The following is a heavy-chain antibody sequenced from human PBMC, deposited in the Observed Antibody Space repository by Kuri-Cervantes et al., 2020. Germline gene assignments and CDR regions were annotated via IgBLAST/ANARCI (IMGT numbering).Heavy chain of an antibody. D-gene: IGHD3-10*01. Sequence: SLKISCAASGFTFSSYGMHWVRQAPGKGLEWVAVISYDGSNKYYADSVKGRFTISRDNSKNTLYLQMNSLRAEDTALYYCAKDIFTMVRGVIEDWGQGTLVTVSS. CDR1: GFTFSSYG. CDR3: AKDIFTMVRGVIED. J-gene: IGHJ4*02. CDR2: ISYDGSNK. V-gene: IGHV3-30*18.